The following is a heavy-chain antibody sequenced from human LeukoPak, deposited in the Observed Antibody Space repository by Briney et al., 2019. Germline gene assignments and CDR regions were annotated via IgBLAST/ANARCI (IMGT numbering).Heavy chain of an antibody. CDR1: GFTFDDYD. CDR2: ISSSGRTI. CDR3: AAHLYGGDIVFDY. Sequence: GGALRLSCAASGFTFDDYDMNWVRQAPGKGLEWVSYISSSGRTIYYADFVKGRFTISRDNAKNSLFLQMNSLRAEDTAVYFCAAHLYGGDIVFDYWGQGTLVTVSS. D-gene: IGHD2-21*02. J-gene: IGHJ4*02. V-gene: IGHV3-48*03.